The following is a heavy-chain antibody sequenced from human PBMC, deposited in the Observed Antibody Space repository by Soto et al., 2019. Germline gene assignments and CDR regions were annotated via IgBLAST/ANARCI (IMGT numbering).Heavy chain of an antibody. Sequence: QVQLQQWGAGLLKPSETLSLTCAVYGGSFSGYQWTWIRQTPGKGLEWIGEVNDSGNINYNPSLKSRVTMLLDTPMKQISPKSSSVTDADSAVYYCARALILWFGELARRGGYYYYMDGWGKGTTVTVSS. J-gene: IGHJ6*03. V-gene: IGHV4-34*01. D-gene: IGHD3-10*01. CDR2: VNDSGNI. CDR1: GGSFSGYQ. CDR3: ARALILWFGELARRGGYYYYMDG.